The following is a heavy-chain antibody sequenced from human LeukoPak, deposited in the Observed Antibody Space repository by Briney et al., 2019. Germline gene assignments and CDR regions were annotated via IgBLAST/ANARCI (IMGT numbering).Heavy chain of an antibody. CDR3: GRKGNALDY. CDR1: GFTFSSFW. CDR2: IKQDGSEI. Sequence: TGGSLRLSCAASGFTFSSFWMSWVRQAPGKGLEWVANIKQDGSEIYYVDSVKGRFTISRDNAKNSLYLQMNSLRTEDTAVYYCGRKGNALDYWGQGVLVTVSS. V-gene: IGHV3-7*01. J-gene: IGHJ4*02.